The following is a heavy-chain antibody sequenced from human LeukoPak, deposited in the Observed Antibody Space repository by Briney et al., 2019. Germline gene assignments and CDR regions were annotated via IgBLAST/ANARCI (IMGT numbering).Heavy chain of an antibody. Sequence: GAPVKVSCKASGYTFTSYGISWVRQAPGQGLEWMGWISAYNGNTNYAQKLQGRVTMTTDTSTSTAYMELRSLRSDDTAVYYCARGVPAAAGRDYYYYMDVWGKGTTVTVSS. D-gene: IGHD6-13*01. V-gene: IGHV1-18*01. CDR1: GYTFTSYG. CDR2: ISAYNGNT. J-gene: IGHJ6*03. CDR3: ARGVPAAAGRDYYYYMDV.